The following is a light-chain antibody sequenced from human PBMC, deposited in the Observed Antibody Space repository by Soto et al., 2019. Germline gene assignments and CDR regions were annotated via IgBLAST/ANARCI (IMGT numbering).Light chain of an antibody. J-gene: IGKJ5*01. CDR2: GAS. CDR1: QSGTSDD. Sequence: PGERATLSCSASQSGTSDDLAWYQQKPGQAPRLLIFGASNRATGIPDRFSGSGSGTDFTLTITRLESEDFVVYYCQHYGTSPGTFGQGTRLEIK. CDR3: QHYGTSPGT. V-gene: IGKV3-20*01.